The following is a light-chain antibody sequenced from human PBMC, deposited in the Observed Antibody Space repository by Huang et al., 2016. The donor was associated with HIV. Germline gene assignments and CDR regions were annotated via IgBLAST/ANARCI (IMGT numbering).Light chain of an antibody. CDR1: QSISSW. CDR2: KAS. J-gene: IGKJ4*02. Sequence: DIQMTQSPSTLSASVGDRVTITCRASQSISSWLAWYQQKPGKAPKLLSYKASSLERGVPSRFSGSGSGTEFTLTISSLQPDDFATYYCQQYNSYLLTFGGGTKVEIK. V-gene: IGKV1-5*03. CDR3: QQYNSYLLT.